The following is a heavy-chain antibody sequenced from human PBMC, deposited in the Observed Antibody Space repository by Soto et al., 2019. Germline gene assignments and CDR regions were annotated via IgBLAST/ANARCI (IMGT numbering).Heavy chain of an antibody. Sequence: GESLKISCNGSGYSFTSYWISWVRQMTGHGLEWMGRIDPIDSYTNYSPSFQGHVTISADKSISTAYLQWSSLRSEDTAIYYCARGGSSPVFCYFCGLDVWGQGTTVTVSS. CDR2: IDPIDSYT. D-gene: IGHD6-13*01. CDR3: ARGGSSPVFCYFCGLDV. V-gene: IGHV5-10-1*01. CDR1: GYSFTSYW. J-gene: IGHJ6*02.